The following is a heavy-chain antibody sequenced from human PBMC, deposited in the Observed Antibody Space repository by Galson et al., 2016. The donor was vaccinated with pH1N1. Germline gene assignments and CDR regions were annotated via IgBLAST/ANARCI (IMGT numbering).Heavy chain of an antibody. CDR3: ARRGINGTDF. D-gene: IGHD1/OR15-1a*01. V-gene: IGHV5-51*01. CDR2: IYPGDSDT. Sequence: KKSGESLKISCKGSGYSFKSYWIAWVRQMPGKGLEWMGIIYPGDSDTRYSPSFLGQVIMSADKSISTAFLQWSSLNASDTAMYYCARRGINGTDFWGQGTLVTVSS. CDR1: GYSFKSYW. J-gene: IGHJ4*02.